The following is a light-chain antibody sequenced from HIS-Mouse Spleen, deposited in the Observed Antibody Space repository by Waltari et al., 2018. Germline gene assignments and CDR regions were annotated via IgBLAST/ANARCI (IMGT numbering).Light chain of an antibody. CDR3: SSYTSSSTLV. Sequence: HSALTQPASVSGPPGQSTTLSFPATRTDVGASNSVSWYQQHPGKAPKLMIYDVSNRPSGVSNRFSGSKSGNTASLTISGLQAEDEADYYCSSYTSSSTLVFGGGTKLTVL. CDR1: RTDVGASNS. V-gene: IGLV2-14*03. J-gene: IGLJ2*01. CDR2: DVS.